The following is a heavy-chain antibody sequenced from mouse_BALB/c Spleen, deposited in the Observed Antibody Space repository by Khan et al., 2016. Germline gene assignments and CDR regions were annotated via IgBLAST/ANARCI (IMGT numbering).Heavy chain of an antibody. Sequence: EVKLLESGGGLVQPGGSLKLSCAASGFDFGRYWMSWVRQAPGKGLEWIGEINPDSSTIHYTPSLKDNFIISRDNAKNTLYLQMSKVRSEDTALEYCARPLDYGYQAYWGQGTLVTVSA. CDR3: ARPLDYGYQAY. J-gene: IGHJ3*01. CDR2: INPDSSTI. V-gene: IGHV4-1*02. D-gene: IGHD1-2*01. CDR1: GFDFGRYW.